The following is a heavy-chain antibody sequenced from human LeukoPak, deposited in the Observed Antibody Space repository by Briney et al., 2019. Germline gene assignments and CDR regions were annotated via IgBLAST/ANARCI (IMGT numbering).Heavy chain of an antibody. V-gene: IGHV3-21*01. Sequence: GGSLRLSCAASGFTFSSYSMNWVRQAPGKGLEWVSSISSSSSYIYYADSVKGRFTISRDNAKNSLYLQMNSLRAEDTAVYYCARVRCSGGSCYRCDYWGQGTLVTVSS. CDR3: ARVRCSGGSCYRCDY. CDR1: GFTFSSYS. J-gene: IGHJ4*02. CDR2: ISSSSSYI. D-gene: IGHD2-15*01.